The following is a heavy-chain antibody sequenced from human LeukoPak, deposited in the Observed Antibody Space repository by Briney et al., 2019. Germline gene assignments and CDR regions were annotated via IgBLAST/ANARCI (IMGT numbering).Heavy chain of an antibody. CDR3: ASHYGDYYYYGMDV. CDR2: IYYSGST. Sequence: SETLSLTCTVSGGSTRSNFWSWIRQPPGKGLEWIGYIYYSGSTNYNPSLKSRVTISVDTSKNQLSLKLSSVTAADTAVYYCASHYGDYYYYGMDVWGQGTTVTVSS. D-gene: IGHD4-17*01. J-gene: IGHJ6*02. CDR1: GGSTRSNF. V-gene: IGHV4-59*01.